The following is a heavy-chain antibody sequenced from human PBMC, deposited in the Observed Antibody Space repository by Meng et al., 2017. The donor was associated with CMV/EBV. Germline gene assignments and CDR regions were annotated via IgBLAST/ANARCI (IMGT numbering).Heavy chain of an antibody. CDR1: GYTFSGYF. CDR3: AKDESNGYTDY. J-gene: IGHJ4*02. V-gene: IGHV1-2*02. D-gene: IGHD5-18*01. Sequence: SCTASGYTFSGYFIHWIRQAPGQRLEWMGWINPNNRDTKYAERFQGRVTMTRDTSTYTVYMELDSLRFVDTAIYYCAKDESNGYTDYWGPGTLVTVSS. CDR2: INPNNRDT.